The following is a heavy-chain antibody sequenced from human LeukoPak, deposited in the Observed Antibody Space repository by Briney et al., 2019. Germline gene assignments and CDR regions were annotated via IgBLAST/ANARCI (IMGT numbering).Heavy chain of an antibody. J-gene: IGHJ4*02. CDR1: GFTFSSYA. D-gene: IGHD6-13*01. V-gene: IGHV3-30*04. CDR2: ISYDGSNK. Sequence: GRSLRLSCAASGFTFSSYAMHWVRQAPGKGLEWVAVISYDGSNKYYADSVKGRFTISRDNSKNTLYLQMNSLRAEDTAVYYCAREEGYSSSLSVDYWGQGTLVTVSS. CDR3: AREEGYSSSLSVDY.